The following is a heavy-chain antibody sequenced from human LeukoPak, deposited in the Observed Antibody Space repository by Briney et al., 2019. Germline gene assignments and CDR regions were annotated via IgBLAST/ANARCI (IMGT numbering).Heavy chain of an antibody. D-gene: IGHD3-10*01. J-gene: IGHJ4*02. V-gene: IGHV3-23*01. CDR3: AKVTYGSGTYGAFDS. CDR2: ISGSGGST. Sequence: GGSLRLSCAASGFTFSSYGMSWVRQAPGKGLEWVSAISGSGGSTYYADSVKGRFTISRDNSKNTLYLQMNSLRAEDTAIYYCAKVTYGSGTYGAFDSWGQGTLVTVSS. CDR1: GFTFSSYG.